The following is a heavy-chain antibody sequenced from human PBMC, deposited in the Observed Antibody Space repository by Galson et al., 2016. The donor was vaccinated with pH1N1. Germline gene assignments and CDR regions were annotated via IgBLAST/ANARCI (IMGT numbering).Heavy chain of an antibody. V-gene: IGHV4-39*02. D-gene: IGHD1-1*01. CDR2: IYYSGST. CDR3: ATVGNWNEEWGHWLDP. J-gene: IGHJ5*02. Sequence: SETLSLTCTVSGGSISSSSYYWGWIRQPPGKGLEWIGSIYYSGSTYYNPSLKSRVTISVDTSKNHFSLKLSSVTAADTAVYYCATVGNWNEEWGHWLDPWGQGTLVTVSS. CDR1: GGSISSSSYY.